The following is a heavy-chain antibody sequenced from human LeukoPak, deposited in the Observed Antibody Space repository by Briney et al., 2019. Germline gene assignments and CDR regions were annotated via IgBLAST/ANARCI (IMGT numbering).Heavy chain of an antibody. J-gene: IGHJ4*02. D-gene: IGHD3-22*01. CDR3: ARKEPYDSSLDY. V-gene: IGHV4-59*01. Sequence: SETLSLTCTVSGGSISSYYWSWIRQPPGKGLEWIGYIYYSGSTNYNPPLKSRVTISVDTSENQFSLKLSSVTAADTAVYYCARKEPYDSSLDYWGQGTLVTVSS. CDR2: IYYSGST. CDR1: GGSISSYY.